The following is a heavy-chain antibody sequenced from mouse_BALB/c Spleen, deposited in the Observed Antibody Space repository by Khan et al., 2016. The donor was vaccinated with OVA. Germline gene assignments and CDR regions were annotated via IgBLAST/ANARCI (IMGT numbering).Heavy chain of an antibody. CDR2: INPSTGYT. D-gene: IGHD1-1*01. CDR3: ARRGLRWDFDY. CDR1: GYTFINYW. J-gene: IGHJ2*01. Sequence: QVQLQQSGPELAKPGASVKMSCKASGYTFINYWILWVKQRPGQGLEWIGYINPSTGYTEYNQNFKDKATLTADKSSSTAYMQLSSLTSEDSAVYYCARRGLRWDFDYWGQGTTLTVSS. V-gene: IGHV1-7*01.